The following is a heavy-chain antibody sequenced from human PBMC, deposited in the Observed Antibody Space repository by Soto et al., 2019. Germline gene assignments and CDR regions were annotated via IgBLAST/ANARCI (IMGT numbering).Heavy chain of an antibody. D-gene: IGHD3-10*01. CDR1: GGSISSYY. CDR3: ARRADYYGSGSYYNPFDY. V-gene: IGHV4-59*01. Sequence: SETLSLTCTVSGGSISSYYWSWIRQAPGKGLEWIGYIYYSGSTNYNPSLKSRVTISVDTSKNQFSLKLSSVTAADTAVYYCARRADYYGSGSYYNPFDYWGQGTLVTVSS. J-gene: IGHJ4*02. CDR2: IYYSGST.